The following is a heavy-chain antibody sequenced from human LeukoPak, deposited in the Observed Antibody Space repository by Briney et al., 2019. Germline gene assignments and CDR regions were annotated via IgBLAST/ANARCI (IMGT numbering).Heavy chain of an antibody. CDR1: GFTFSDYY. J-gene: IGHJ4*02. D-gene: IGHD1-7*01. CDR3: ARETYNWNYQFDF. Sequence: GGSLRLPCAASGFTFSDYYMSWVRQAPGKGLEWLSYISGSGTTIYYADSVKGRFTISRDNAKNSLYLHINSLRAEDTAVYYCARETYNWNYQFDFWGQGTLVTVSS. V-gene: IGHV3-11*01. CDR2: ISGSGTTI.